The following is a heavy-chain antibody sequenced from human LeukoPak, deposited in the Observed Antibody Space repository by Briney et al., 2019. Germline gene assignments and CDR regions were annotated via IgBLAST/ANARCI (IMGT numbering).Heavy chain of an antibody. CDR1: GFTFSRYD. Sequence: GGSLRLSCAASGFTFSRYDMHGVRQATGKGLEWVSGIGTAGETYYPGSVKGRFTISRENAKNSLYLQMNSLRAGDTAVYYCARVPGYSYGYGMDVWGQGTTVTVSS. V-gene: IGHV3-13*01. J-gene: IGHJ6*02. D-gene: IGHD5-18*01. CDR2: IGTAGET. CDR3: ARVPGYSYGYGMDV.